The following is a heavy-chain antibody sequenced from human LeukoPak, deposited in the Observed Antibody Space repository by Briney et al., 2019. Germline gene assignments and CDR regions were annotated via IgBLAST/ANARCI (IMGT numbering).Heavy chain of an antibody. D-gene: IGHD3-22*01. V-gene: IGHV3-66*01. CDR2: IYSGGGT. CDR3: ARVGKYYYDSSGPDLAFDI. Sequence: PGGSLRLSCAASGFTVSSNYMSWVRQAPGKGLEWVSVIYSGGGTYYADSVKGRFTISRDNSKNTLYLQMNSLRAEDTAVYYCARVGKYYYDSSGPDLAFDIWGQGTMVTVSS. CDR1: GFTVSSNY. J-gene: IGHJ3*02.